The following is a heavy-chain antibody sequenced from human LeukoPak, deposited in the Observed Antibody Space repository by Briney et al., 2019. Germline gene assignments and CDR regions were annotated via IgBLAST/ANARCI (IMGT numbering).Heavy chain of an antibody. V-gene: IGHV4-59*01. J-gene: IGHJ4*02. Sequence: SETLSLTCTVSGGSISSYYWSWIRQPPGKGLEWIGYIYYSGSTNYNPSLKSRVTISVDTSKNQFSLKLSSVTAADTAVYYCARSGVGNFWRDLYYFDYWGQGTLVTVSS. CDR3: ARSGVGNFWRDLYYFDY. CDR2: IYYSGST. CDR1: GGSISSYY. D-gene: IGHD3-3*01.